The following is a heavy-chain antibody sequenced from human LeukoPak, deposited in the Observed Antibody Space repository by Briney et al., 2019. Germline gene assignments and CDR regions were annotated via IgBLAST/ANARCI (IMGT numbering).Heavy chain of an antibody. CDR3: ARGENYYFHTDV. Sequence: GGSLRLSCGASGFSVSDSYMSWVRQAPGKGLEWVSILYSGGDTYYSASVRGRFTISRDNSKNTLYLQMNTLSAADTAVYFCARGENYYFHTDVWGKGATVTVSS. CDR1: GFSVSDSY. D-gene: IGHD2/OR15-2a*01. CDR2: LYSGGDT. J-gene: IGHJ6*03. V-gene: IGHV3-66*02.